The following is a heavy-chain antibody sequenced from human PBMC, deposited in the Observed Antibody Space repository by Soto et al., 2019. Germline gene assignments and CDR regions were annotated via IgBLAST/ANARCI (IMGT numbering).Heavy chain of an antibody. CDR3: AKGHSDYQGDYNYYGMDV. Sequence: GGSLRLSCAASGFPFSSYAISWVRQAPGRGLEWVAASTGAGGGTYNLEAVKGRFTVSRDNSKKTVYLQLDGLRAEDTAVYYCAKGHSDYQGDYNYYGMDVWGQGTTVTVSS. CDR2: STGAGGGT. V-gene: IGHV3-23*01. CDR1: GFPFSSYA. J-gene: IGHJ6*02. D-gene: IGHD6-25*01.